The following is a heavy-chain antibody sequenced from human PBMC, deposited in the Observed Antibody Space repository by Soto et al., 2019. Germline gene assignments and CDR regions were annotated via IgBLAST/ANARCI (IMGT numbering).Heavy chain of an antibody. J-gene: IGHJ3*02. Sequence: QVQLQESGPGLVKPAETLSVTCTVSGDSISSYNWNWIRQSPGKGLEWIGYLYHTGTTHSNPSFKXRXTXXVDTSKNQFSLNLSSVTAADTAVYYCARDLPPCYPACVFDIWGQGTVVTVSS. CDR1: GDSISSYN. V-gene: IGHV4-59*01. D-gene: IGHD5-18*01. CDR2: LYHTGTT. CDR3: ARDLPPCYPACVFDI.